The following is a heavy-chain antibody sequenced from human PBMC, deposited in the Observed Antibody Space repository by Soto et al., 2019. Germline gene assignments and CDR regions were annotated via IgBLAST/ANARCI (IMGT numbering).Heavy chain of an antibody. Sequence: PSETLSLTCTVSGDTVNNGDYFWSWIRQSPVKGLEWLGYIYFTGSTYYSPSLKSRLHISMDKSKNHFSLEMTSVTVADTAVYFCARGEVVDVVAAFKRELDPWGPGLLVTVSS. CDR1: GDTVNNGDYF. J-gene: IGHJ5*02. D-gene: IGHD5-12*01. V-gene: IGHV4-30-4*01. CDR3: ARGEVVDVVAAFKRELDP. CDR2: IYFTGST.